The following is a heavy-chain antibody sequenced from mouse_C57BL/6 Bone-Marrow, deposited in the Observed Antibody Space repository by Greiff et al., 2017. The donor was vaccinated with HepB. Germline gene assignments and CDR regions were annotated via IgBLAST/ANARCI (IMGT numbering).Heavy chain of an antibody. Sequence: EVQLQESGAELVRPGASVKLSCTASGFNIKDYYMHWVKQRPEQGLEWIGWIDPENGDTDYASKFQGKATITADTSSNTAYLQLSSLTSEDTAVYYCTTDCSWFAYWGQGTLVTVSA. V-gene: IGHV14-4*01. J-gene: IGHJ3*01. CDR3: TTDCSWFAY. CDR2: IDPENGDT. D-gene: IGHD2-4*01. CDR1: GFNIKDYY.